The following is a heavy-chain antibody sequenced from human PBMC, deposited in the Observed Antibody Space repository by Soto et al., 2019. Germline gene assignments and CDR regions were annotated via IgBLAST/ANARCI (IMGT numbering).Heavy chain of an antibody. CDR2: IIPIFGTA. V-gene: IGHV1-69*06. D-gene: IGHD6-13*01. CDR3: ARLIQQPEDYYYGMDV. J-gene: IGHJ6*02. Sequence: GASVKVSCKASGGTFSSYAISWVRQAPGQGLEWMGGIIPIFGTANYAQKFQGRVTITADKSTSTAYMELSSLRSEDTAVYYCARLIQQPEDYYYGMDVWGQGTTVTVSS. CDR1: GGTFSSYA.